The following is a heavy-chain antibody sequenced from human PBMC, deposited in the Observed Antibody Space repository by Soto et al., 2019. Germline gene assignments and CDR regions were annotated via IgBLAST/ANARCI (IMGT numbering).Heavy chain of an antibody. D-gene: IGHD2-21*01. CDR3: ARDVVGFGWFDP. J-gene: IGHJ5*02. Sequence: SETLSLTCTVSGSSISSSYWSWIRQPPGKGLEWIGYIYYSGSTNYNPSLKSRVTISVDTSKNQFSLKLSSVTAAVTAVYYWARDVVGFGWFDPWGQGTLVTVSS. V-gene: IGHV4-59*01. CDR1: GSSISSSY. CDR2: IYYSGST.